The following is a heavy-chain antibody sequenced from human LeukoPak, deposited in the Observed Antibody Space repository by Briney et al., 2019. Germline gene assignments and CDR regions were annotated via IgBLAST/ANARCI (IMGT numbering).Heavy chain of an antibody. Sequence: SETLSLTCTVSGDSIRTHYWGWIRQPPGKGLEWIAYIYQSGNTNYNPSLKSRVTMSVDTSKNQFSLKLSSVTAADTAVYYCARDADGYLDYWGQGTLVTVSS. J-gene: IGHJ4*02. V-gene: IGHV4-59*11. D-gene: IGHD3-22*01. CDR2: IYQSGNT. CDR1: GDSIRTHY. CDR3: ARDADGYLDY.